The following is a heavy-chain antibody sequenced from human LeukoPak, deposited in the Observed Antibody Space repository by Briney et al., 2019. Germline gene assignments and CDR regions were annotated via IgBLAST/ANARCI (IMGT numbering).Heavy chain of an antibody. CDR2: IWFDASNK. J-gene: IGHJ5*02. Sequence: GGSLRLSCAASGFTFSSYGMCWVRQAPGKGLEWVAVIWFDASNKYYADSVKGRFTISRDNSKNTLHLEMNSLRGEDMAVYYCARSVGATTDWFDPWGQGTQVIVSS. D-gene: IGHD1-26*01. CDR1: GFTFSSYG. V-gene: IGHV3-33*01. CDR3: ARSVGATTDWFDP.